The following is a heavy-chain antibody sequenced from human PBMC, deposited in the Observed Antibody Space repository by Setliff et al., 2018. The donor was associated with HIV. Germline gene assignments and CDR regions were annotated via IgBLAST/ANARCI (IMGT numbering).Heavy chain of an antibody. D-gene: IGHD5-18*01. CDR2: IRYDGSNK. V-gene: IGHV3-30*02. CDR1: GFTFSSYG. J-gene: IGHJ3*02. CDR3: AKMHTAMDPDTFDI. Sequence: LRLSCAASGFTFSSYGMHWVRQAPGKGLEWVAFIRYDGSNKYYADSVKGRFTISRDNSKNTMFLQMNSLRVEDTAIYYCAKMHTAMDPDTFDIWGQGTMVTVSS.